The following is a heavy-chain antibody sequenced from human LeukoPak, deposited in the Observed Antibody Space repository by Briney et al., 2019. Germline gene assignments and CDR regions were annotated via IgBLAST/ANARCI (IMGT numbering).Heavy chain of an antibody. CDR1: DYSISSGYY. D-gene: IGHD2-21*01. CDR2: ISYSGNT. J-gene: IGHJ4*02. CDR3: ARVASSHVVPWFDY. V-gene: IGHV4-38-2*01. Sequence: PSETLSLTCAVSDYSISSGYYWGWIRQPPGKRLEWIGSISYSGNTFYNPSLRSRVTMSVDTSKNEFALQLNSVSAGDTALYFCARVASSHVVPWFDYWGQGTLVTVSS.